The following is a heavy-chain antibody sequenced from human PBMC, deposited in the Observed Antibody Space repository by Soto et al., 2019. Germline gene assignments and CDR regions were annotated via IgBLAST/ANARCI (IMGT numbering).Heavy chain of an antibody. V-gene: IGHV5-51*01. CDR3: ARNYYDSSGYYPFYYYGMDV. Sequence: GESMKISCKGSGYSFTIYCIGWVLQMPWKGLEWMGIIYPGDSDTRYSPSFQGQVTISADKSISTAYLQWSSLKASDTAMYYCARNYYDSSGYYPFYYYGMDVWGQGTTVTVSS. D-gene: IGHD3-22*01. CDR2: IYPGDSDT. J-gene: IGHJ6*02. CDR1: GYSFTIYC.